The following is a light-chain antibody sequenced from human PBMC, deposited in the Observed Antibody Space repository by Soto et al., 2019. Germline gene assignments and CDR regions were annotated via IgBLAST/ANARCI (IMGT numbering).Light chain of an antibody. CDR2: AAS. V-gene: IGKV1-39*01. CDR3: NQSDSIPIT. Sequence: EIQMTQSPSTLSGSVGYRVTITCRSSQGISSYLAWYQQKPGKAPKLLIYAASTWQSGVPSSFSGSGSGTDFTLAISSLQPEDFATYYCNQSDSIPITFGQGTRLALK. J-gene: IGKJ5*01. CDR1: QGISSY.